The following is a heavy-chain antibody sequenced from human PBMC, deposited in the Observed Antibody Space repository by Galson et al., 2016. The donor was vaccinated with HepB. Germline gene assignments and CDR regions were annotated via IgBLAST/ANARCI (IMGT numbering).Heavy chain of an antibody. CDR3: TRLGDEISSAYFDWFDP. CDR1: GFTFSGSA. CDR2: IRSKANDHET. Sequence: SLRLSCAGSGFTFSGSAIHWVRQDPGKGLEWIGRIRSKANDHETHFAASLQGRITISRDDSKNTTYLQMHNMKTEDTAVYYCTRLGDEISSAYFDWFDPWGQGTLVTVSS. J-gene: IGHJ5*02. V-gene: IGHV3-73*01. D-gene: IGHD3-3*01.